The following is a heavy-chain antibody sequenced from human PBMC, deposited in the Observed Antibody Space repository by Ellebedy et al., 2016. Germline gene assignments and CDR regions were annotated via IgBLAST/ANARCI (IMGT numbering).Heavy chain of an antibody. CDR1: GHSISSSNW. J-gene: IGHJ5*02. V-gene: IGHV4-28*03. CDR3: AREGGGWAGTTGWFDP. CDR2: IYYSGST. Sequence: SETLSLTCAVSGHSISSSNWWGWIRQPPGKGLEWIGHIYYSGSTNYNPSLKSRVTISVDTSKNQFSLKLSSVTAADTAVYYCAREGGGWAGTTGWFDPWGQGTLVTVSS. D-gene: IGHD1-1*01.